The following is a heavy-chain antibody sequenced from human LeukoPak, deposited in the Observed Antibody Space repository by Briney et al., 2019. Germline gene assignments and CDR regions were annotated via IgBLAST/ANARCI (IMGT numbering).Heavy chain of an antibody. D-gene: IGHD3-22*01. J-gene: IGHJ3*02. Sequence: PGGSLRLSCAASGFTFSNYWMSWVRQAPGKGLEWVSYISSSGSTIYYADSVKGRFTISRDNSRNTLYLQINSLRVEDTSVYHCARGTPIRYYYDSSVWENDAFDIWGQGTMATVSS. V-gene: IGHV3-48*01. CDR1: GFTFSNYW. CDR3: ARGTPIRYYYDSSVWENDAFDI. CDR2: ISSSGSTI.